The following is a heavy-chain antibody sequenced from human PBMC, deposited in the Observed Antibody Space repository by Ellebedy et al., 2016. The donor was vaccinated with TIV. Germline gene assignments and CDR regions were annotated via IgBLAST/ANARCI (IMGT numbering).Heavy chain of an antibody. D-gene: IGHD4-11*01. V-gene: IGHV5-51*01. J-gene: IGHJ4*02. CDR1: GYSFPSYW. Sequence: PGGSLRLSCKGSGYSFPSYWIGWVRQMPGKGLEWMGIIYPGDSDTRYSPSFQGQVTISADKSISTAYLQWSSLEASDTATYYCARTRLPVTVYYFDYWGQGTLVTVSS. CDR2: IYPGDSDT. CDR3: ARTRLPVTVYYFDY.